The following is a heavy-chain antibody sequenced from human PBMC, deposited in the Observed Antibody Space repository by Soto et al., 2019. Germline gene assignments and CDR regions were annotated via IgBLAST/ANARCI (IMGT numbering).Heavy chain of an antibody. V-gene: IGHV3-30*04. D-gene: IGHD1-26*01. J-gene: IGHJ3*02. CDR2: ISYDGKNE. CDR3: ARDGYSGRSDGFDI. Sequence: QVQLVESGGGVVQPGRSLRLSCAASGFTLSAYTMHWVRQPPGKGLEWVAVISYDGKNERYTDPVKGRFTVSRDNSKSTVYLQMNSLKSEDTALDYCARDGYSGRSDGFDIWGQGTMVTVSS. CDR1: GFTLSAYT.